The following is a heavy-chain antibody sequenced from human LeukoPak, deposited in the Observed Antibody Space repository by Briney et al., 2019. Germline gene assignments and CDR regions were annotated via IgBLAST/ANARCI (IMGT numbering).Heavy chain of an antibody. CDR1: GYTFTNYH. D-gene: IGHD3-16*02. V-gene: IGHV1-46*01. CDR3: VREEQNGYRLEDY. CDR2: IKPGGDIR. J-gene: IGHJ4*02. Sequence: ASVKVSCKASGYTFTNYHIHWVRQAPGQGLEWMGIIKPGGDIRIYAQKFQGRVTMTRDTSTSTAYMELSSLRSEDTALYYCVREEQNGYRLEDYWGQGTLVTVSS.